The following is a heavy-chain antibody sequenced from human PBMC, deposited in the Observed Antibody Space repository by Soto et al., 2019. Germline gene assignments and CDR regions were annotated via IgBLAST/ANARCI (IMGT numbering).Heavy chain of an antibody. CDR3: ARVDGYYFPVWWFDP. D-gene: IGHD3-22*01. J-gene: IGHJ5*02. CDR2: IYYSGST. V-gene: IGHV4-61*01. CDR1: CGSVSSGSYY. Sequence: SETLSLTCTVSCGSVSSGSYYWSWIRQPPGKGLEWIGYIYYSGSTNYNPSLKSRVTISVDTSKNQFSLKLSSVTAADTAVYYCARVDGYYFPVWWFDPWGQGTLVTVSS.